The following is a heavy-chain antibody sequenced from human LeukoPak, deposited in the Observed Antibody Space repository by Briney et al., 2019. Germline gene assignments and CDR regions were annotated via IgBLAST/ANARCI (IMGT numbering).Heavy chain of an antibody. D-gene: IGHD6-19*01. Sequence: GASVKVSCKASGYTFTSYDINWVRQATGQGLEWMGWMNPNSGNTGYTQTFQGRVTMTRDTSISTAYMEMSSLIYDDTAVYYCARSSYSSGSDAFDIWGQGTMVTVSS. CDR3: ARSSYSSGSDAFDI. CDR1: GYTFTSYD. V-gene: IGHV1-8*01. J-gene: IGHJ3*02. CDR2: MNPNSGNT.